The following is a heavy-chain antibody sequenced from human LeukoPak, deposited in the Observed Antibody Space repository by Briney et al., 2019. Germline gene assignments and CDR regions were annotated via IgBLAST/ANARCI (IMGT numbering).Heavy chain of an antibody. CDR3: ARGGIYYYYYMDV. D-gene: IGHD6-25*01. CDR1: GGSISSSSYY. CDR2: INHSGST. Sequence: SETLSLTCTVSGGSISSSSYYWGWIRQPPGKGLEWIGEINHSGSTNYNPSLKSRVTISVDTSKNQFSLKLSSVTAADTAVYYCARGGIYYYYYMDVWGKGTTVTVSS. J-gene: IGHJ6*03. V-gene: IGHV4-39*07.